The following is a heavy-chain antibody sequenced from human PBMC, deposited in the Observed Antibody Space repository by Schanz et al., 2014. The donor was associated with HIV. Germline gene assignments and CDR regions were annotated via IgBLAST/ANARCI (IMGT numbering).Heavy chain of an antibody. J-gene: IGHJ4*02. V-gene: IGHV3-23*04. CDR1: GFTFNNYA. Sequence: EVRLVESGGGLVQPGGSLRLSCVASGFTFNNYAMTWVRQAPGKGLEWVSSISESGGRSYYADSVNGRFTISRDNSKNTLYLQMTTLRTEDTAVYYCAKPEYDSRGNSQSHFDSWGQGTLVTVSS. CDR3: AKPEYDSRGNSQSHFDS. D-gene: IGHD3-22*01. CDR2: ISESGGRS.